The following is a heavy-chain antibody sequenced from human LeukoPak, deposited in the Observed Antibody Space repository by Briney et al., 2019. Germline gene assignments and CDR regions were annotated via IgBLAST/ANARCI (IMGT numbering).Heavy chain of an antibody. Sequence: SETLSLTCTVSGGSISSYYWSWIRQPPGKGLEWIGYIYYSGSTNYNPSLKSRVTISVDRSKNQFSLKLSSVTAADTAVYYCARTVEMATTPWGQGTLVTVSS. CDR1: GGSISSYY. V-gene: IGHV4-59*12. J-gene: IGHJ5*02. CDR3: ARTVEMATTP. CDR2: IYYSGST. D-gene: IGHD5-24*01.